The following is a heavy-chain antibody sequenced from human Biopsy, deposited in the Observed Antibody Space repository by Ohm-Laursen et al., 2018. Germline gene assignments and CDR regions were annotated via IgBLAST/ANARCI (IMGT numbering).Heavy chain of an antibody. CDR3: GNEVHGRDY. CDR1: GKTFSDYY. D-gene: IGHD2-15*01. Sequence: PGTLSLTCEVYGKTFSDYYWSWIRQPPGKGLEWIGQINQSGRTNYNSSLKSRVNISADKSNNQFSLKLTSVTSADTAVYFCGNEVHGRDYWGLGALVTVSS. CDR2: INQSGRT. V-gene: IGHV4-34*08. J-gene: IGHJ4*02.